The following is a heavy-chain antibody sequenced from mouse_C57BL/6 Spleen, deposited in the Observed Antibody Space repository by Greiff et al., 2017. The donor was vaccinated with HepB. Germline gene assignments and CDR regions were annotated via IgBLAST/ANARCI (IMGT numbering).Heavy chain of an antibody. D-gene: IGHD1-1*01. V-gene: IGHV1-52*01. CDR2: IDPSDSET. J-gene: IGHJ4*01. CDR1: GYTFTSYW. CDR3: ARDITTVHATGAMDY. Sequence: QVQLQQPGAELVRPGSSVKLSCKASGYTFTSYWMHWVKQRPIQGLEWIGNIDPSDSETHYNQKFKDKATLTVDKSSSTAYMQLSSLTSEDSAVYYCARDITTVHATGAMDYWGQGTSVTVSS.